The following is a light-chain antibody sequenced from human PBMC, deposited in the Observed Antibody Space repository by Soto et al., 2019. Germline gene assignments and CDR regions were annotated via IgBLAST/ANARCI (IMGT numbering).Light chain of an antibody. Sequence: QSALTQPASVSGSPGQSITISCTGSNYDVGSFDLVSWYQQHPGQAPKLIIFEVTRRPSGVSNRFSASKSANTASLTISGLQAEDEADYYCCSYAGRSTYVFGTGTKLTVL. CDR2: EVT. J-gene: IGLJ1*01. CDR1: NYDVGSFDL. CDR3: CSYAGRSTYV. V-gene: IGLV2-23*02.